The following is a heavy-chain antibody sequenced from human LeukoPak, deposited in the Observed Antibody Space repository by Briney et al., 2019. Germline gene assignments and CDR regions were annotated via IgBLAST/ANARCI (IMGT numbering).Heavy chain of an antibody. V-gene: IGHV4-4*07. D-gene: IGHD3-3*01. Sequence: PSETLSLTCTVSGGSISSYYWSWIRQPAGKGLEWIGRIYTSGSTNYNPSLKSRVTMSVDTSKNQFSLKLSSVTAADTAVYYCARGGYYDFWSGYRIDAFDIWGKGKMVTVSS. CDR3: ARGGYYDFWSGYRIDAFDI. CDR2: IYTSGST. J-gene: IGHJ3*02. CDR1: GGSISSYY.